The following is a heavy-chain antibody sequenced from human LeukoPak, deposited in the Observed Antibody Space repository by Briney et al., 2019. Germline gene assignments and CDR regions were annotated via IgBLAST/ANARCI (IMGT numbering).Heavy chain of an antibody. CDR3: ARGGSSSWEIDY. D-gene: IGHD6-13*01. CDR2: IYYSGGT. Sequence: SETLSLTCTVSGGSISSYYWSWIRQPPGKGLEWIGYIYYSGGTNYNPSLKSRVTISVDTSKNQFSLKLSSVTAADTAVYYCARGGSSSWEIDYWGQGTLVTVSS. J-gene: IGHJ4*02. V-gene: IGHV4-59*01. CDR1: GGSISSYY.